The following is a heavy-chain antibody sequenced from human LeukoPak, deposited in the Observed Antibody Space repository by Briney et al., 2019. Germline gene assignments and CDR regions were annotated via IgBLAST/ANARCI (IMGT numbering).Heavy chain of an antibody. Sequence: GGSLRLSCAASGFTFSSYSMNWVRQAPGKGLEWVSSISSSSSYIYYADSVKGRFTISRDNAKNSLYLQMNSLRAEDTAVYYCARDGGYSYGYRVFDYWGQGTLVTVSS. CDR1: GFTFSSYS. V-gene: IGHV3-21*01. J-gene: IGHJ4*02. CDR2: ISSSSSYI. CDR3: ARDGGYSYGYRVFDY. D-gene: IGHD5-18*01.